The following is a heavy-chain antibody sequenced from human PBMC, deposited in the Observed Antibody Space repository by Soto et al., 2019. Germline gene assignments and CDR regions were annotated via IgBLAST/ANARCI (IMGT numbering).Heavy chain of an antibody. CDR2: ISPYNRDT. D-gene: IGHD6-19*01. V-gene: IGHV1-18*01. CDR1: GYTFTSYG. Sequence: ASVKVSCKASGYTFTSYGISWVRQAPGQGLEWMGWISPYNRDTNYAQKLQGRLTLTTDTATSTLYMELRSLRSDDTAVYYCARDPKVAVAGNFDYWGRGTLVTVSS. CDR3: ARDPKVAVAGNFDY. J-gene: IGHJ4*02.